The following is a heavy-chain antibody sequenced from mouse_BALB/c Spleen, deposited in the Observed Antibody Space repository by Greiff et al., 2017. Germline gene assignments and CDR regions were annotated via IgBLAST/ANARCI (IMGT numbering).Heavy chain of an antibody. Sequence: EVKLMESGAELVRPGALVKLSCKASGFNIKDYYMHWVKQRPEQGLEWIGWIDPENGNTIYDPKFQGKASITADTSSNTAYLQLSSLTSEDTAVYYCANLYGYAWYFDVWGAGTTVTVSS. CDR1: GFNIKDYY. D-gene: IGHD1-2*01. J-gene: IGHJ1*01. CDR2: IDPENGNT. V-gene: IGHV14-1*02. CDR3: ANLYGYAWYFDV.